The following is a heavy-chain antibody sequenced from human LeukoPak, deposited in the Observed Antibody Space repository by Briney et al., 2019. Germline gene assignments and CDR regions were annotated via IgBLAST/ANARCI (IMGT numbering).Heavy chain of an antibody. V-gene: IGHV3-30-3*01. D-gene: IGHD6-19*01. J-gene: IGHJ6*02. CDR2: ISYDGSNK. CDR1: GFTFSSYA. CDR3: ARDLLRYSSGWYSSRNYYYGMDV. Sequence: GGSLRLSCAASGFTFSSYAMHWVRQAPGKGLEWVAVISYDGSNKYYADSVKSRFTISRDNSKNTLYLQMNSLRAEDTAVYYCARDLLRYSSGWYSSRNYYYGMDVWGQGTTVTVSS.